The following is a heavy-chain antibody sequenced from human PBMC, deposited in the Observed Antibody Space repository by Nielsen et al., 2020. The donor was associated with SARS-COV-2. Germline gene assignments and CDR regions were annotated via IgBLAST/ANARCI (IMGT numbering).Heavy chain of an antibody. J-gene: IGHJ4*02. Sequence: SETLSLTCTVSGGSISSYYWSWIRQPPGRGLEWIGYIYYSGSTNYNPSLKSRVTISVDMSKNQFSLKMSSVTAADTAMYYCAREGFDWHYDYWGQGPLVTVFS. D-gene: IGHD3-9*01. V-gene: IGHV4-59*01. CDR1: GGSISSYY. CDR3: AREGFDWHYDY. CDR2: IYYSGST.